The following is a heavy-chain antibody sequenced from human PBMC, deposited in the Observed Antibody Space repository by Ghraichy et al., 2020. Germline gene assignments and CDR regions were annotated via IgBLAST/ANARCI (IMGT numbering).Heavy chain of an antibody. CDR3: ARDQAVAGQYYYYGMDV. D-gene: IGHD6-19*01. CDR1: GFTFSSYA. J-gene: IGHJ6*02. Sequence: LSLTCAASGFTFSSYAMHWVRQAPGKGLEWVAVISYDGSNKYYADSVKGRFTISRDNSKNTLYLQMNSLRAEDTAVYYCARDQAVAGQYYYYGMDVWGQGTTVTVSS. CDR2: ISYDGSNK. V-gene: IGHV3-30-3*01.